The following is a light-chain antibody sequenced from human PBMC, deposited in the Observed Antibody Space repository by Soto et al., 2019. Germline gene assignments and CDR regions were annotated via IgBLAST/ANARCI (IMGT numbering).Light chain of an antibody. Sequence: QSALTQPPSASGSPGQSVTISCSGTSSDTGDYNYVSWYQQHPGKAPKLMIYEVSKRPSGVPDRFSGSKSGNTASLTVSGLQAEYEADYYCSSYAGSDNYVFGTGTKLTVL. J-gene: IGLJ1*01. CDR3: SSYAGSDNYV. V-gene: IGLV2-8*01. CDR2: EVS. CDR1: SSDTGDYNY.